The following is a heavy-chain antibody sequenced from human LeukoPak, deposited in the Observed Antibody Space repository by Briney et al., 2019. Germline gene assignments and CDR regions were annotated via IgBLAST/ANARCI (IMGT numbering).Heavy chain of an antibody. Sequence: GGSLRLSCAASGFTFSSYAMSWVRQAPGKGLEWVSAISGSGGSTYYADSVKGRFTISRDNSKNTLYLQINSLRAEDTAVYYCAKGGKWDVTPFDYWGQGTLVTVSS. D-gene: IGHD1-26*01. V-gene: IGHV3-23*01. CDR3: AKGGKWDVTPFDY. CDR2: ISGSGGST. CDR1: GFTFSSYA. J-gene: IGHJ4*02.